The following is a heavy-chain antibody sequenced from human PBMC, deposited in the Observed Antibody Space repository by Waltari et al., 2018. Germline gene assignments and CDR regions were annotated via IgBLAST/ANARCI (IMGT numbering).Heavy chain of an antibody. CDR1: GFTSSSYA. D-gene: IGHD3-10*01. CDR3: ASPGWYFDL. V-gene: IGHV3-30-3*01. J-gene: IGHJ2*01. CDR2: ISYDGSNK. Sequence: QVQLVESGGGVVKPGRSLRRSCAASGFTSSSYAMPWVRQAPGKGLEWVAVISYDGSNKYYADSVKGRFTISRDNSKNTLYLQMNSLRAEDTAVYYCASPGWYFDLWGRGTLVTVSS.